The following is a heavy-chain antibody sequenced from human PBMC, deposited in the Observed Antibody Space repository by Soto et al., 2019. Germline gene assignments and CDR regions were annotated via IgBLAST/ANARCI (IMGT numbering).Heavy chain of an antibody. CDR1: GFTVSSNY. CDR3: ARDLVAAAGTYYYYYGMDV. J-gene: IGHJ6*02. CDR2: IYSGGST. V-gene: IGHV3-53*01. Sequence: EVQLVESAGRLIQPGGSLRLSCAASGFTVSSNYMSWVRQAPGKGLEWVSVIYSGGSTYYADSVKGRFTISRDNSKNTLYLQMNRLRAEDTAVYYCARDLVAAAGTYYYYYGMDVWGQGTTVTVSS. D-gene: IGHD6-13*01.